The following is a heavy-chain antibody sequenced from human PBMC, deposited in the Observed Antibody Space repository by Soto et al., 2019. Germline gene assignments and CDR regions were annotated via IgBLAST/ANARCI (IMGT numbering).Heavy chain of an antibody. Sequence: PSETLSLTCTVSGGSISSSSSYWGWIRQPPGKGLEWIGSIYYSGLTYYNPSLKSRVTISVDTSKNQFSLKLSSVTAADTAVYYCARWGYYYYGMDVWGQGTTVTVSS. CDR2: IYYSGLT. J-gene: IGHJ6*02. D-gene: IGHD3-16*01. CDR1: GGSISSSSSY. V-gene: IGHV4-39*01. CDR3: ARWGYYYYGMDV.